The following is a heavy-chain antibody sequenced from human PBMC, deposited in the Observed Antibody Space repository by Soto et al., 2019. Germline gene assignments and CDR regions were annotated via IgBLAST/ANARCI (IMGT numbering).Heavy chain of an antibody. Sequence: QVQLVQSGAEVKKPGSSVKVSCKASGGTFSSYAISWVRQAPGQGLEWMGGIIPIFGTANYAQKFQGRVTITADESTSTAYMGLSSLRSEDTAVYYCARGVGPYSGSYYGYWGQGTLVTVSS. D-gene: IGHD1-26*01. CDR1: GGTFSSYA. J-gene: IGHJ4*02. CDR2: IIPIFGTA. CDR3: ARGVGPYSGSYYGY. V-gene: IGHV1-69*01.